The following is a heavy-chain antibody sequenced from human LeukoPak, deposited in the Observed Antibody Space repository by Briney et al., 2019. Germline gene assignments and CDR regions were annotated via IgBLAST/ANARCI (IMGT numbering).Heavy chain of an antibody. CDR1: GYTFTKYY. V-gene: IGHV1-46*01. Sequence: ASVKVSCKAPGYTFTKYYIHWVRQAPGQGLEWVGIINPSGGGTSYAQKFQDRITMTRDTSTSSVYMELSSLRSEDTAVYYCATEPHSSGLFDYWGQGTLVTVSS. CDR3: ATEPHSSGLFDY. CDR2: INPSGGGT. D-gene: IGHD6-25*01. J-gene: IGHJ4*02.